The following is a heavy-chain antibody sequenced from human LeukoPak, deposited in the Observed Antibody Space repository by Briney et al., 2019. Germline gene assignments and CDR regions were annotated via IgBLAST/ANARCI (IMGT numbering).Heavy chain of an antibody. CDR1: GFTFSRHS. D-gene: IGHD6-19*01. CDR3: ARGQPYSSGPETY. Sequence: PGGSLRLSCAASGFTFSRHSINWVRQAPGKGLEWVSSISSSSSYIYYADSVKGRFTISRDNSKNTLYLQMNSLRAEDTAVYYCARGQPYSSGPETYWGQGTLVTVSS. V-gene: IGHV3-21*01. CDR2: ISSSSSYI. J-gene: IGHJ4*02.